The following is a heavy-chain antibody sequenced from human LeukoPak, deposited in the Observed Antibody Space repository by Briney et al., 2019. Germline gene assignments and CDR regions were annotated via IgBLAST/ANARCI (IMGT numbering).Heavy chain of an antibody. D-gene: IGHD5-24*01. CDR2: INHSGST. V-gene: IGHV4-34*01. Sequence: PSETLSLTCAVYGGSFSGYYWSWIRQPPGKGLEWIGEINHSGSTNYNASLKSRVTISVDTSKNQFSLKLSSVPAVDTAVYYCARGCRIRRDGSHHFDYWGQGPLVTVSS. CDR3: ARGCRIRRDGSHHFDY. J-gene: IGHJ4*02. CDR1: GGSFSGYY.